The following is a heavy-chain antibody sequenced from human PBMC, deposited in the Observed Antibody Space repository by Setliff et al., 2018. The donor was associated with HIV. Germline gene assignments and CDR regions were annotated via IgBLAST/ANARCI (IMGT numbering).Heavy chain of an antibody. Sequence: ASVQVSCKASGYDFTAYAISWVRQAPGQGLEWMGRIGGDNANIKFAQSFQGRVTMTTDTSTNTAYLELTSLRSDDTAVYYCARYAASGTGWFDPWGQGTQVTVSS. V-gene: IGHV1-18*01. CDR1: GYDFTAYA. CDR3: ARYAASGTGWFDP. CDR2: IGGDNANI. J-gene: IGHJ5*02. D-gene: IGHD2-8*02.